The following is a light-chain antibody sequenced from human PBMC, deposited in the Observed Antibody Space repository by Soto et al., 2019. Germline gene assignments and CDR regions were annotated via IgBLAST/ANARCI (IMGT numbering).Light chain of an antibody. CDR2: DVT. CDR3: NSYTHRATWV. J-gene: IGLJ3*02. V-gene: IGLV2-14*03. CDR1: SSAVGGYNS. Sequence: QSALTQPASVSGSPGQSITISCTGSSSAVGGYNSVSWYQQHPGNAPKLMIYDVTNRPSGISNRFSGSKSGNTASLTVSGLQAEDEAYYYCNSYTHRATWVFGGGTKLTVL.